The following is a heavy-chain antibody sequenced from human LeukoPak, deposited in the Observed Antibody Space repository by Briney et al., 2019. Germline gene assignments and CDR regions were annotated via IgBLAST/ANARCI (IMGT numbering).Heavy chain of an antibody. Sequence: PGGSLRLSCAASGFTFSSYSMNWVRQAPGKGLEWVSSINSSSSYIYYADSVKGRFTISRDNAKNSLYLQMNSLRAEDTAVYYCARGSVYDFWSGYLPEYFQHWGQGTLVTVSS. V-gene: IGHV3-21*01. D-gene: IGHD3-3*01. J-gene: IGHJ1*01. CDR2: INSSSSYI. CDR3: ARGSVYDFWSGYLPEYFQH. CDR1: GFTFSSYS.